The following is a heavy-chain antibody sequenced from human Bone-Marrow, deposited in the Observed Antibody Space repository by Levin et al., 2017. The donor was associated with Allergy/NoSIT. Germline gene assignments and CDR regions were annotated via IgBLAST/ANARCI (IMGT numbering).Heavy chain of an antibody. CDR1: GGSISSGDYY. J-gene: IGHJ4*02. V-gene: IGHV4-30-4*01. Sequence: SETLSLTCTVSGGSISSGDYYWSWIRQPPGKGLEWIGYIYYSGSTYYNPSLKSRVTISVDTSKNQFSLKLSSVTAADTAVYYCARAAVGALFDYWGQGTLVTVSS. CDR3: ARAAVGALFDY. CDR2: IYYSGST. D-gene: IGHD1-26*01.